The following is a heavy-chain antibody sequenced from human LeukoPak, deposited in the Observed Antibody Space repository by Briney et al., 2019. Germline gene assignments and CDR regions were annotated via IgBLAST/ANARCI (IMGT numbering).Heavy chain of an antibody. D-gene: IGHD3-22*01. CDR3: ARGYDSSGYYLDY. J-gene: IGHJ4*02. V-gene: IGHV4-34*01. Sequence: LETLSLTCAVYGGSFSGYYWSWIRQPPGKGLEWIGEINHSGSTNYNPSLKSRVTISVDTSKNQFSLKLSSVTAADTAVYYCARGYDSSGYYLDYWGQGTLVTVSS. CDR1: GGSFSGYY. CDR2: INHSGST.